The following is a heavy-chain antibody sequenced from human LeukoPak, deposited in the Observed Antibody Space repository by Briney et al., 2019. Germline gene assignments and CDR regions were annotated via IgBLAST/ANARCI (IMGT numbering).Heavy chain of an antibody. J-gene: IGHJ6*02. CDR1: GGSISCGGYY. Sequence: SETLSLTCTGSGGSISCGGYYWSWIRQHPGKGLERIGYIYYSGSTYYHPSLKSRVTISVDTSKNQFSLKLSSVTAADTAVYYCASTPLYCSGGSCQPYYYYGMDVWGQGTTVTVSS. CDR2: IYYSGST. CDR3: ASTPLYCSGGSCQPYYYYGMDV. V-gene: IGHV4-31*03. D-gene: IGHD2-15*01.